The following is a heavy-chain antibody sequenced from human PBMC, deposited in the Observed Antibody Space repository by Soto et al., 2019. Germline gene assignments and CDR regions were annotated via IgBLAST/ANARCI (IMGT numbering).Heavy chain of an antibody. J-gene: IGHJ6*03. V-gene: IGHV4-59*01. D-gene: IGHD4-17*01. CDR1: GGSISSYY. CDR2: IYYSGST. Sequence: PSETLSLTCTVSGGSISSYYWSWIRQPPGKGLEWIGYIYYSGSTNYNPSLKSRVTISVDTSKNQFSLKLSSVTAADTAVYYCARTFGDYGLDNYHYYLAIWGKGPSATAS. CDR3: ARTFGDYGLDNYHYYLAI.